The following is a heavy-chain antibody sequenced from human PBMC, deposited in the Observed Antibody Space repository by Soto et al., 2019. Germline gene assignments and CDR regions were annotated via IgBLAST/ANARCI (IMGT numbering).Heavy chain of an antibody. CDR2: ISSSSSTI. CDR3: ARDFEYIPLEWLSTDVIYYFDY. J-gene: IGHJ4*02. D-gene: IGHD3-3*01. Sequence: GGSLRLSCAASGFTFSSYSMNWVRQAPGKGLEWVSYISSSSSTIYYADSVKGRFTISRDNAKNSLYLQMNSLRAEDTAVYYCARDFEYIPLEWLSTDVIYYFDYWGQGTLVTVSS. CDR1: GFTFSSYS. V-gene: IGHV3-48*01.